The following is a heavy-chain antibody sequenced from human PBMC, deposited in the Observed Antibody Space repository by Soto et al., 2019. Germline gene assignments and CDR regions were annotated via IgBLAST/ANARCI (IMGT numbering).Heavy chain of an antibody. CDR1: GDSISSYY. J-gene: IGHJ5*02. CDR2: IYYSGST. CDR3: GSQTSTGCSPFTP. V-gene: IGHV4-59*08. D-gene: IGHD2-15*01. Sequence: SETLSLTCTVSGDSISSYYWSWIRQPPGKGLEWIGYIYYSGSTNYNPSLKSRVTISVDTSKNQFSLKLSSVTAADTAVYYRGSQTSTGCSPFTPWARGPGVTFSS.